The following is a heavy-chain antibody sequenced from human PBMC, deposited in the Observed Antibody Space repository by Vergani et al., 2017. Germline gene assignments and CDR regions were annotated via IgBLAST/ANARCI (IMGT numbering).Heavy chain of an antibody. V-gene: IGHV1-18*01. CDR1: GYTFTTYG. CDR3: ARGRLKIEGVTSNWFDP. Sequence: QVQLVQSGTEVKKPGASVKVSCKASGYTFTTYGISWVRQAPGQGLEWMGWISASNGNTNYAQKPLGRVTMTTDRSTNTAYMELRSLRSDDTAVYYCARGRLKIEGVTSNWFDPWGQGTLVNGSS. J-gene: IGHJ5*02. D-gene: IGHD1-26*01. CDR2: ISASNGNT.